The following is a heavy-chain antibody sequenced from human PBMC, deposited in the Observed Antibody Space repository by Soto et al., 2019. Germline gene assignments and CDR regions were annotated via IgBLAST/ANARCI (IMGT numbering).Heavy chain of an antibody. CDR3: ARVPGP. Sequence: QLQLQESGSGLVKPSQTLSLTCAVSGGSISSGDYSWSWIRQPPGKVLEWIGYIYHSGSTYYNPSLKSRVTISVDRSKNQFSLKLSSVTAADTAVYYCARVPGPWGQGTLGSVSS. CDR2: IYHSGST. V-gene: IGHV4-30-2*01. D-gene: IGHD7-27*01. CDR1: GGSISSGDYS. J-gene: IGHJ5*02.